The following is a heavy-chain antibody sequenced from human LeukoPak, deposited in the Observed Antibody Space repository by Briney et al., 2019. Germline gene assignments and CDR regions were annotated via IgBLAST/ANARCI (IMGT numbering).Heavy chain of an antibody. CDR1: GNYW. CDR3: VSFYETY. V-gene: IGHV3-74*01. Sequence: EGSLRLSCAASGNYWMHWVRQAPGKGLVWVSHINSDGSWTSYADSVKGRFTISKDNAKNTVYLQMNNLRAEDTAVYYCVSFYETYWGRGTLVTVSS. CDR2: INSDGSWT. J-gene: IGHJ4*02. D-gene: IGHD2-2*01.